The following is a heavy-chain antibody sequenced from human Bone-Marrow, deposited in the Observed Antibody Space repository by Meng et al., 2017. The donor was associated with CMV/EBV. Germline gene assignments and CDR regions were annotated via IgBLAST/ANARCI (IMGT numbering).Heavy chain of an antibody. CDR2: INPNSGGT. V-gene: IGHV1-2*02. CDR3: ARDLAVAGRGAYYPPGDLYYYYGMDG. J-gene: IGHJ6*02. Sequence: SVKGSCQASGYTFTAYYMHWVRQATGQGLEWMGWINPNSGGTNYAQKFQGRVTMTRDTSISTAYMELSRLRSEDTAVYYCARDLAVAGRGAYYPPGDLYYYYGMDGWGQGTTVTVSS. CDR1: GYTFTAYY. D-gene: IGHD6-19*01.